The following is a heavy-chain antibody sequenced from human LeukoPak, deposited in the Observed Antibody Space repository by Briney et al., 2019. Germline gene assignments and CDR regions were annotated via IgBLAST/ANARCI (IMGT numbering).Heavy chain of an antibody. J-gene: IGHJ4*02. V-gene: IGHV4-59*01. D-gene: IGHD5-18*01. Sequence: PSETLSLTCTVSGGSISSYYWSWVRQPPGKGLEWIGYVSYSGSTDYNPSLKSRVIISIDTPKNQFSLRLSSVTAADTADYYCARENDRYGRIDYWGQGTQVTVSS. CDR3: ARENDRYGRIDY. CDR1: GGSISSYY. CDR2: VSYSGST.